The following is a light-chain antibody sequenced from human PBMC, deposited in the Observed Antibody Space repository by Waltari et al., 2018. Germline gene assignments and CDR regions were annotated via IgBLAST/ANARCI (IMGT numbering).Light chain of an antibody. V-gene: IGKV2-28*01. CDR3: RQALQTPPT. CDR2: LGS. CDR1: QSLLNSNGFHY. J-gene: IGKJ3*01. Sequence: DIVMTQSPLSLPVTPGEPASISCKSNQSLLNSNGFHYLDLYLRTPGQSPQLLSYLGSHRASGGPDRSSGNGSGTDSTLRISRVEAEDVGIYYCRQALQTPPTFGPGTKVDIK.